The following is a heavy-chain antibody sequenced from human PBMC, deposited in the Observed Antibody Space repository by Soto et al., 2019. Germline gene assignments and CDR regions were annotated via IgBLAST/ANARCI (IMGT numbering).Heavy chain of an antibody. CDR1: GFTFSSYG. V-gene: IGHV3-30*18. D-gene: IGHD3-16*02. Sequence: QVQLVESGGGVVQPGRSLRLSCAASGFTFSSYGMHWVRQAPGKGLEWVAVISYDGSNKYYADSVKGRFTISRDNSKNXXYLQMNSLRAEDTAVYYCAKDLTFGGVIVSNGMDVWGQGTTVTVSS. J-gene: IGHJ6*02. CDR3: AKDLTFGGVIVSNGMDV. CDR2: ISYDGSNK.